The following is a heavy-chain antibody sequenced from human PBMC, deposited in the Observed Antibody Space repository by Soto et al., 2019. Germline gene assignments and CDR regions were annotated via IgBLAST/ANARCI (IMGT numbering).Heavy chain of an antibody. CDR3: ANGVSLTYYYDSSGYYYYYYGMDV. V-gene: IGHV3-23*01. Sequence: GGSLRLSCAASGFTFSSYAMSWVRQAPGKGLEWVSAISGSGGSTYYADTVKGRFTISRDNSKNTLYLQMNSLRAEDTAVYYCANGVSLTYYYDSSGYYYYYYGMDVWGQGTTVTVSS. D-gene: IGHD3-22*01. J-gene: IGHJ6*02. CDR1: GFTFSSYA. CDR2: ISGSGGST.